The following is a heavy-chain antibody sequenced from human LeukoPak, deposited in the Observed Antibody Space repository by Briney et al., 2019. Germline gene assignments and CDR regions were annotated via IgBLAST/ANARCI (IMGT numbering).Heavy chain of an antibody. CDR3: ASLLIGYCTNGVCKPNWFDP. D-gene: IGHD2-8*01. CDR2: INHSGST. CDR1: GGSFSGYY. J-gene: IGHJ5*02. V-gene: IGHV4-34*01. Sequence: PSETLSLTCAVYGGSFSGYYWSWIRQPPGKGLEWIGEINHSGSTNYNPSLKSRVTISVDTSKNQFSLKLNSVTAADPAVYYCASLLIGYCTNGVCKPNWFDPWGQGTLVTVSS.